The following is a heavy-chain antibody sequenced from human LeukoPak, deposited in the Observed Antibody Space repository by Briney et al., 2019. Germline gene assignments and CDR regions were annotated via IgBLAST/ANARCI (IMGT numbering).Heavy chain of an antibody. V-gene: IGHV4-4*07. CDR1: GGSISSYY. CDR3: ARSYSSGGEPPYFDY. CDR2: IYTSGST. D-gene: IGHD6-19*01. Sequence: PSETLSLTCTVSGGSISSYYRSWIRQPAGKGLEWIGRIYTSGSTNYNPSLKSRVTMSVDTSKNQFSLKLSSVTAADTAVYYCARSYSSGGEPPYFDYWGQGTLVTVSS. J-gene: IGHJ4*02.